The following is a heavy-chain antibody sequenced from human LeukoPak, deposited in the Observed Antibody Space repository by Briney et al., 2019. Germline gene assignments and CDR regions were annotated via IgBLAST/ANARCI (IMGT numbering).Heavy chain of an antibody. CDR3: ARGAEMATILGYFDH. Sequence: AGGSLRLSCAASGFTFSSYGMHWVRQAPGKGLEWVAVIWYDGSNKYYADSVKGRFTISRDNSKNTLYLQMNSLRAEDTAVYYCARGAEMATILGYFDHWGQGTLVTVSS. J-gene: IGHJ4*02. CDR1: GFTFSSYG. D-gene: IGHD5-24*01. V-gene: IGHV3-30*19. CDR2: IWYDGSNK.